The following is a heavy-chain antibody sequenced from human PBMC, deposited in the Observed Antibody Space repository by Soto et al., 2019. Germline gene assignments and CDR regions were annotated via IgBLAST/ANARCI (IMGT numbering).Heavy chain of an antibody. V-gene: IGHV3-30*03. CDR3: ARGGGYSYGTNDAFDI. J-gene: IGHJ3*02. D-gene: IGHD5-18*01. CDR2: ISDDGSNK. CDR1: GFTFKTYG. Sequence: XGALRLSCSASGFTFKTYGMHWVRQAPGKGLEWVAVISDDGSNKYNIASVEGRFTISRDNSKNTLSLQMNSLRDEDTAVYYCARGGGYSYGTNDAFDIWGQGTMVTVS.